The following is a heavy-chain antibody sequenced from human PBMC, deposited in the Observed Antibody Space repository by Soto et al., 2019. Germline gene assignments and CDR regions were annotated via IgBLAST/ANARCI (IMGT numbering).Heavy chain of an antibody. CDR2: ISGSGGST. CDR3: AKDCPAYCGGDCYCLDY. J-gene: IGHJ4*02. Sequence: PGGSLRLSCAASRLTFSNHTMTWVRQAPGKGLEWVSTISGSGGSTYYADSVKGRFTVSRDNSKNTLYLQMNSLRAEDTAVYYCAKDCPAYCGGDCYCLDYWGQGTLVTVSS. V-gene: IGHV3-23*01. CDR1: RLTFSNHT. D-gene: IGHD2-21*02.